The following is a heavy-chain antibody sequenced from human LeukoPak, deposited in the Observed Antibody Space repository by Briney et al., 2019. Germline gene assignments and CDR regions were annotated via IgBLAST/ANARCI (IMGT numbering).Heavy chain of an antibody. CDR3: AREFSGYDWGHFDY. CDR2: ISGYNGNT. CDR1: GYTFTSYG. Sequence: ASLKVSRKASGYTFTSYGISWVRQAPGQGLEWMGWISGYNGNTNNAQKLQGRVTMTTDTSTSTAYMELRSLRSDDTAVYYCAREFSGYDWGHFDYWGQGTLVTVSS. D-gene: IGHD5-12*01. J-gene: IGHJ4*02. V-gene: IGHV1-18*04.